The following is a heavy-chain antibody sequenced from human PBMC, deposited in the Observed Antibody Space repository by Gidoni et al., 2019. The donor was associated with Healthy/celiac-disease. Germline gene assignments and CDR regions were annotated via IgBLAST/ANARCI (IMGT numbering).Heavy chain of an antibody. J-gene: IGHJ4*02. Sequence: QLPLLQSGAEVQPPGASLKVPCTASYSTLTGYYMHWVRQAPGQGREWLGWINPNSGGTNYAQKLQGRVTMTRETYISTAYMELSRLRSDDTDVYYCARDQEDSSGWYWYWGQGTLVTVSS. CDR3: ARDQEDSSGWYWY. CDR2: INPNSGGT. CDR1: YSTLTGYY. D-gene: IGHD6-19*01. V-gene: IGHV1-2*02.